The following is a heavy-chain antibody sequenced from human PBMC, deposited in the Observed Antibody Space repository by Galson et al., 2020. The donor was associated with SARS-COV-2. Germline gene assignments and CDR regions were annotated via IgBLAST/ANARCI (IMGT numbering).Heavy chain of an antibody. CDR2: FDPEDGET. D-gene: IGHD1-7*01. V-gene: IGHV1-24*01. J-gene: IGHJ6*02. Sequence: ASVKVSCKVYGYTPTELSMHWVRQAPGKGLEWLGGFDPEDGETIYAQKFQGRVTMTEDTSTDTAYMELSSLRSEDTAVYYCASSPSITGTTRENYYYYFGMDVWGQGTTVTVAS. CDR1: GYTPTELS. CDR3: ASSPSITGTTRENYYYYFGMDV.